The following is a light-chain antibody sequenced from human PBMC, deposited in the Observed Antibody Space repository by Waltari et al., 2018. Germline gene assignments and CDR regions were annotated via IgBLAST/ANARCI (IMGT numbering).Light chain of an antibody. J-gene: IGLJ2*01. CDR2: DVS. CDR1: SSDVGGYNY. V-gene: IGLV2-14*03. CDR3: SSYTTSGTYVV. Sequence: QSALTQPASVSGSPGQSITISCTGTSSDVGGYNYVSWYQRHPGKAPKLMIYDVSVRPSGVSNRFAGSKSGNTASLTISGLQAEDEADYYCSSYTTSGTYVVFGGGTKLTVL.